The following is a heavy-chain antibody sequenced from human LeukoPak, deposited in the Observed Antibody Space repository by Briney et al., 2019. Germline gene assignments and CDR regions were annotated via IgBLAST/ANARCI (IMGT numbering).Heavy chain of an antibody. J-gene: IGHJ4*02. D-gene: IGHD5-24*01. CDR1: GGSFSGYY. V-gene: IGHV4-34*01. Sequence: SETLSLTCAVHGGSFSGYYWSWIRQPPGKGLEWIGEINPSGSTNYNPSLKSRVTISVDASKNQFSLKLSSVTAADTAVYYCARSRLHPIIFDYWGQGTLVTVSS. CDR2: INPSGST. CDR3: ARSRLHPIIFDY.